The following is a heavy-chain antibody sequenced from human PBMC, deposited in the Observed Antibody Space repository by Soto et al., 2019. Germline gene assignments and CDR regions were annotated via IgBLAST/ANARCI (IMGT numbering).Heavy chain of an antibody. CDR3: ARGYDCSGGSCYFYFDY. CDR2: ISSSSSYI. D-gene: IGHD2-15*01. CDR1: GFTFSSYS. J-gene: IGHJ4*02. Sequence: GGSLRLSCAASGFTFSSYSMNWVRQAPGKGLEWVSSISSSSSYIYYADSVKGRFTISRDNAKNSLYLQMNSLRAEDTAVYYCARGYDCSGGSCYFYFDYWGQGTLVTVSS. V-gene: IGHV3-21*01.